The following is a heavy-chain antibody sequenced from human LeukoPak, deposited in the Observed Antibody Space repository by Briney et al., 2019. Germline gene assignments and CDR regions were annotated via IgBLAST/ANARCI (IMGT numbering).Heavy chain of an antibody. V-gene: IGHV3-11*06. CDR3: ARDLVAAGKID. D-gene: IGHD6-13*01. CDR2: ISSSSSYT. J-gene: IGHJ4*02. CDR1: GFIFSDYY. Sequence: GGSLRLPCAASGFIFSDYYMSWIRQAPGKGLEWVSYISSSSSYTNYADSVKGRFTISRDNAKNSLYLQMNSLRAEDSAVYYCARDLVAAGKIDWGQGTLVTVSS.